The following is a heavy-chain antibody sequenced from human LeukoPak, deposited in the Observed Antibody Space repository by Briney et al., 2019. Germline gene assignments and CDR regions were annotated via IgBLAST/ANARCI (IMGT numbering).Heavy chain of an antibody. D-gene: IGHD6-19*01. V-gene: IGHV3-30*04. CDR1: GFTFSSYA. J-gene: IGHJ6*03. Sequence: GGSLRLSCAASGFTFSSYAMHWVRQAPGKGLEWVAVISYDGSNKYYADSVKGRFTISRDNSKNTLYLQMNSLRAEDTAVYYCARSGPEAVAGGHYYYMDVWGKGTTVTVSS. CDR3: ARSGPEAVAGGHYYYMDV. CDR2: ISYDGSNK.